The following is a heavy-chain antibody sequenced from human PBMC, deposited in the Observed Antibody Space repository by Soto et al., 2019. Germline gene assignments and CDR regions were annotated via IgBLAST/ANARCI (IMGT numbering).Heavy chain of an antibody. CDR3: AKDHGSSAPMVYGMDV. Sequence: QVQLVESGGGVVQPGRSLKLSCAASGFTFNTYAMQWIRQAPGKGLEWVAVISYDGSNKYYADSVKGRFTISRDNSKNTLYLQMNSLRAEDTAVYYCAKDHGSSAPMVYGMDVWGQGTTVTVSS. J-gene: IGHJ6*02. CDR1: GFTFNTYA. D-gene: IGHD6-13*01. CDR2: ISYDGSNK. V-gene: IGHV3-30*04.